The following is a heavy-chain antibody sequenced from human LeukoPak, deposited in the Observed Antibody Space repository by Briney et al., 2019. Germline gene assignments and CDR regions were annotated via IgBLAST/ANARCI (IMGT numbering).Heavy chain of an antibody. CDR3: ARDPLIAAAGSYYFDY. J-gene: IGHJ4*02. Sequence: SETLSLTCTVSGGSISSYYWSWIRQPAGKGLECIGRIYTSGSTNYNPSLKRRVTMSVDTSKNQFSLKLSSVTAADTAVYYCARDPLIAAAGSYYFDYWGQGTLVTVSS. CDR2: IYTSGST. CDR1: GGSISSYY. V-gene: IGHV4-4*07. D-gene: IGHD6-13*01.